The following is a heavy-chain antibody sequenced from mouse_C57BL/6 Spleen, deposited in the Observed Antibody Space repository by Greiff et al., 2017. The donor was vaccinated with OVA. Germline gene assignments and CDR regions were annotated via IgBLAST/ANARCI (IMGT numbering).Heavy chain of an antibody. Sequence: ESGAELVRPGASVTLSCKASGYTFTDYEMHWVKQTPVHGLEWIGAIDPETGGTAYNQKFKGKAILTADKSSSTAYMELRSLTSEDSAVYYCTRGGLGYGYFDVWGTGTTVTVSS. CDR1: GYTFTDYE. D-gene: IGHD6-5*01. CDR2: IDPETGGT. V-gene: IGHV1-15*01. CDR3: TRGGLGYGYFDV. J-gene: IGHJ1*03.